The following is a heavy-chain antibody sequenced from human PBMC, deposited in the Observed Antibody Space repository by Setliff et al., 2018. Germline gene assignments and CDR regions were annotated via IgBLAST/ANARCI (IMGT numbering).Heavy chain of an antibody. CDR1: GFTFSSYS. Sequence: GGSLRLSCAASGFTFSSYSMNWVRQAPGKGLEWVSSISSSSSYIYYADSVKGRFTISRDNAKNSLYLQMNSLRAEDPAVYYCARATAPIVVKDAFDIWGQGTMVTVSS. CDR3: ARATAPIVVKDAFDI. V-gene: IGHV3-21*01. J-gene: IGHJ3*02. D-gene: IGHD3-22*01. CDR2: ISSSSSYI.